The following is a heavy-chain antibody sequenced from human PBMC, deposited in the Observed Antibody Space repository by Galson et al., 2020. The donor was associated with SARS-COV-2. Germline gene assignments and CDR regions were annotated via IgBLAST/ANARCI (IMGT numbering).Heavy chain of an antibody. J-gene: IGHJ4*02. D-gene: IGHD3-22*01. CDR3: ARDHEYYYDSSGYDY. CDR2: ISSSSSYI. V-gene: IGHV3-21*01. CDR1: GFTFSSYS. Sequence: GVLKISCAASGFTFSSYSMNWVRQAPGKGLEWVSSISSSSSYIYYADSVKGRFTISRDNAKNSLYLQMNSLRAEDTAVYYCARDHEYYYDSSGYDYWGQGTLVTVSS.